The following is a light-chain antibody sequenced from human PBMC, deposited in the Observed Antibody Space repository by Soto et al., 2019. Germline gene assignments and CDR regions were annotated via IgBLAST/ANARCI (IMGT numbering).Light chain of an antibody. CDR1: QTINDW. CDR2: RAS. CDR3: QQYNSYSYT. J-gene: IGKJ2*01. Sequence: DIQMTQSPSTLSASVGDRVPIACRASQTINDWLAWYQQKPGKAPNLPIYRASNLQSGVPSRFSGSGSGTEFTLTISSLQPDDFATYYCQQYNSYSYTFGQGTKVDIK. V-gene: IGKV1-5*03.